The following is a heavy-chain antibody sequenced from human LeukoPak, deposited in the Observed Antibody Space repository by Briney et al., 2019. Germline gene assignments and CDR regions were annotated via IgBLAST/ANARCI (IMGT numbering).Heavy chain of an antibody. V-gene: IGHV3-23*01. CDR1: GFTFSSYA. Sequence: GGSLRLSCAASGFTFSSYAMSWVRQAPGKGLEWVSAISGSGGSTYYADSVKGRFTISRDNSKNTLYLQMNSLRAEDTAVYYCAKDRRYSSGWYYFDYWGQGTLVTVSS. CDR2: ISGSGGST. CDR3: AKDRRYSSGWYYFDY. J-gene: IGHJ4*02. D-gene: IGHD6-19*01.